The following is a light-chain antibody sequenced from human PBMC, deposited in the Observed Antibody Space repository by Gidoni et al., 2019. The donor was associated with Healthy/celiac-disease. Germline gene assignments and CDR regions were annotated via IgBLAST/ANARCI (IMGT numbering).Light chain of an antibody. CDR2: DAS. CDR1: QDIRNY. J-gene: IGKJ4*01. V-gene: IGKV1-33*01. Sequence: DIQMTQSLSTLSASVGDRVTITCQASQDIRNYLIWYQQKPGKAPKLLIYDASNLETGVPSRFSGSGSGTDFTFTISSLQPEDIATYYCQQYDNLPLTFGGGTKVDIK. CDR3: QQYDNLPLT.